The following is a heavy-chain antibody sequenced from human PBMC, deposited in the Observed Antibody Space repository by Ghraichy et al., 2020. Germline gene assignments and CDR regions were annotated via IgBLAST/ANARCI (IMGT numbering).Heavy chain of an antibody. CDR3: ARGRTGRSGGSCYDY. Sequence: GGSLRLSCAASGFTVSSNYMSWVRKAPGKGLEWVSVIYSGGSTYYADSVKGRFTISRDNSKNTLYLQMNSLRAEDTAVYYCARGRTGRSGGSCYDYWGQGTLVTISS. CDR1: GFTVSSNY. D-gene: IGHD2-15*01. J-gene: IGHJ4*02. CDR2: IYSGGST. V-gene: IGHV3-53*01.